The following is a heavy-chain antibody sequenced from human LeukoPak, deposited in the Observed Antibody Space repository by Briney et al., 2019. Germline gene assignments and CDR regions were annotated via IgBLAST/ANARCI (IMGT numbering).Heavy chain of an antibody. Sequence: SETLSLTCTVSGGSISYSSYYWGWIRQPPGKGLEWIGSIYHSGSTYYNPSLKSRVTISVDTSKNQFSLKLSSVTAADTAVYYCAREEHSGSYPVGWGQGTLVTVSS. J-gene: IGHJ4*02. CDR2: IYHSGST. CDR3: AREEHSGSYPVG. V-gene: IGHV4-39*07. D-gene: IGHD1-26*01. CDR1: GGSISYSSYY.